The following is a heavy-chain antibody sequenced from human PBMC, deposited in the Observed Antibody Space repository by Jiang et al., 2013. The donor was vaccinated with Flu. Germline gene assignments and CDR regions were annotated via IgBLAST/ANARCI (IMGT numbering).Heavy chain of an antibody. V-gene: IGHV1-46*01. CDR1: GGTFSSYA. CDR3: ASGYSYGSYDWYFDL. CDR2: INPSSGST. J-gene: IGHJ2*01. D-gene: IGHD5-18*01. Sequence: GAEVKKPGSSVKVSCKASGGTFSSYAISWVRQAPGQGLEWMGIINPSSGSTNYAQKFQGRVTMPSDTSTSTVYMELSSLRSEDTAVYYCASGYSYGSYDWYFDLWGRGTLVTVSS.